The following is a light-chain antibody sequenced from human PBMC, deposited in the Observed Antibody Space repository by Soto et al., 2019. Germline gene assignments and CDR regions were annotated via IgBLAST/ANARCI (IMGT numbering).Light chain of an antibody. CDR3: QHSCVTPRT. J-gene: IGKJ1*01. V-gene: IGKV1-12*01. CDR2: ATS. Sequence: IQMTQSPSSVSASIGDRVTITCRASQASSSMLAWYQQKPGKAPKVLIYATSSLESGVPSRYRGSGSVTDFTLTISRLQPEDFATYGCQHSCVTPRTLGQGTKVDIK. CDR1: QASSSM.